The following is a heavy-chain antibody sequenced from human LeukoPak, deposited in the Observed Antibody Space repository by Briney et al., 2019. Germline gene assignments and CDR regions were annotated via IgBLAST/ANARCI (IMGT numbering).Heavy chain of an antibody. Sequence: GALRLSCAASGFTFSSYGMGWVRQAPGKGLEWVSAISGSGGSTYYADSVKGRFTISRDNSKNTLYLQMNSLRAEDTAVYYCAKERLAYFDYWGQGTLVTVSS. D-gene: IGHD6-19*01. V-gene: IGHV3-23*01. CDR1: GFTFSSYG. J-gene: IGHJ4*02. CDR3: AKERLAYFDY. CDR2: ISGSGGST.